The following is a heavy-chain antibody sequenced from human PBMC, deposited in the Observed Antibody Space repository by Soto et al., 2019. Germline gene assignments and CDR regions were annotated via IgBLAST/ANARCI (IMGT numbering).Heavy chain of an antibody. J-gene: IGHJ5*02. CDR2: IYYSGST. V-gene: IGHV4-59*01. CDR1: GGSISSYY. D-gene: IGHD3-10*01. Sequence: SETLSLTCTVSGGSISSYYWSWIRQPPGKGLEWIGYIYYSGSTNYNPSLKSRVTISVDTSKNQFSLKLSSVTAADTAVYYCARAVLVVRGVIISSGWFDPWGQGTLVTVSS. CDR3: ARAVLVVRGVIISSGWFDP.